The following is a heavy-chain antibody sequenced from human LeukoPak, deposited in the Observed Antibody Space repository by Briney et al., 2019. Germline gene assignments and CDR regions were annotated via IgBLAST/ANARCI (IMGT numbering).Heavy chain of an antibody. CDR1: GFTFSSYW. CDR3: ARGGGLDV. J-gene: IGHJ6*02. CDR2: INHNGNVN. V-gene: IGHV3-7*03. Sequence: GGSLRLSCAASGFTFSSYWMNWARQAPGKGLEWVASINHNGNVNYYVDSVKGRFTISRDNAKNSLYLQMSNLRAGDTAVCFCARGGGLDVWGQGATVTVSS. D-gene: IGHD3-16*01.